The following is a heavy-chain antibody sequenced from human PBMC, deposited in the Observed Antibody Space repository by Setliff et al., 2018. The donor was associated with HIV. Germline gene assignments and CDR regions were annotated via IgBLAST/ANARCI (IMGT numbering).Heavy chain of an antibody. V-gene: IGHV4-31*03. Sequence: LSLTCTVSGGSISSEGYYWSWIRQHPGKGLEWIGYIYYSGNTYYSPSLKSRLTISVDTSKNQFSLKLRSVTAADTAVYYCVRAEYSCSSDWFAPWGQGALVTVSS. CDR1: GGSISSEGYY. CDR2: IYYSGNT. J-gene: IGHJ5*02. D-gene: IGHD6-6*01. CDR3: VRAEYSCSSDWFAP.